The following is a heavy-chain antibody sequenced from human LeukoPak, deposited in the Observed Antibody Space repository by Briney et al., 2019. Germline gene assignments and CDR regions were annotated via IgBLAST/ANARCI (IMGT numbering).Heavy chain of an antibody. D-gene: IGHD2-15*01. Sequence: SETLSLTCTVSGASISTYFWSCVRQPPGKGLEWIGEINHSGSTYYNPSLKSRVTISVDTSKNQFSLKLSSVTAADTAVYYCAKRPLRMLGAFDIWGQGTMVTVSS. CDR2: INHSGST. V-gene: IGHV4-59*04. CDR1: GASISTYF. CDR3: AKRPLRMLGAFDI. J-gene: IGHJ3*02.